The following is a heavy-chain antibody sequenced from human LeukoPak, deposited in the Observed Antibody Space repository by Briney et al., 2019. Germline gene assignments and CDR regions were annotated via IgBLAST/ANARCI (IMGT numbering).Heavy chain of an antibody. V-gene: IGHV4-59*01. J-gene: IGHJ3*02. CDR1: GGSISSNA. D-gene: IGHD6-19*01. CDR3: ASSDSSGWSQAFDI. Sequence: SETLSLTCTVSGGSISSNAWSWIRQPPGKGLEWIVYIYYSGSTNYNPSLKSRVTMSIDTSKKQFSLNMRSMTAADTAVYYRASSDSSGWSQAFDIWGQGTMVTVSS. CDR2: IYYSGST.